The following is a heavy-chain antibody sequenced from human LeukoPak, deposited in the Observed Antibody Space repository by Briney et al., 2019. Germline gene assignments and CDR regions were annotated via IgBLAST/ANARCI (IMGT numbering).Heavy chain of an antibody. V-gene: IGHV3-11*01. Sequence: PGGSLRLSCAASGFTFSDYYMSWIRQAPGKGLEWVSYISSSGSTIYYADSVKGRFTISRDNAKNSLYLQMNSVRAEDTAVYYCARGSNYDFWSGSNWFDPWGQGTLVTVSS. CDR2: ISSSGSTI. CDR3: ARGSNYDFWSGSNWFDP. J-gene: IGHJ5*02. CDR1: GFTFSDYY. D-gene: IGHD3-3*01.